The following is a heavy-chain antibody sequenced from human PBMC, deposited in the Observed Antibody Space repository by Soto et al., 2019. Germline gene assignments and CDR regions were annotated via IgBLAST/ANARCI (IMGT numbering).Heavy chain of an antibody. J-gene: IGHJ6*02. Sequence: GSLRLSCAASGFTFSSYWMHWVRQAPGKGMVWVSRINSDGSSTSYADSVKGRFTISRDNAKNTLYLQMNSLRAEDTAVYYCARVYYDFWSGYYWNGYYYGMDVWGQGTTVTVSS. CDR1: GFTFSSYW. D-gene: IGHD3-3*01. CDR3: ARVYYDFWSGYYWNGYYYGMDV. CDR2: INSDGSST. V-gene: IGHV3-74*01.